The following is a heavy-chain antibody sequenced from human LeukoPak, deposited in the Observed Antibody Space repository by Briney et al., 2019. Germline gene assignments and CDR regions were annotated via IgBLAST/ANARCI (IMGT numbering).Heavy chain of an antibody. J-gene: IGHJ6*03. D-gene: IGHD3-10*01. V-gene: IGHV3-7*01. CDR2: IDENGSGK. CDR1: GFTFNNYW. CDR3: AKDHLILWFGEFTFSASWGYYMDV. Sequence: GGSLRLSCAASGFTFNNYWMSWLRQAPGRGLEWVANIDENGSGKWFVDSVKGRFTMSRDNTKNSLYLEMNSLRAEDTAVYYCAKDHLILWFGEFTFSASWGYYMDVWGKGTTVTISS.